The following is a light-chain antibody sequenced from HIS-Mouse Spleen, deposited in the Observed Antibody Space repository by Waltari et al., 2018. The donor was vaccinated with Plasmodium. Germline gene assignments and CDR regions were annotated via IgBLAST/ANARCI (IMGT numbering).Light chain of an antibody. J-gene: IGLJ2*01. Sequence: QSALTQPRSVSGSPGQSVTISCTGTSSDVGGYNYVSWYQQHPGKAPKLMIYEVSKRPSGVPDPVPGSKSGNTASLTVSGLQAEDEADYYCSSYAGSNNLVFGGGTKLTVL. CDR2: EVS. CDR1: SSDVGGYNY. CDR3: SSYAGSNNLV. V-gene: IGLV2-8*01.